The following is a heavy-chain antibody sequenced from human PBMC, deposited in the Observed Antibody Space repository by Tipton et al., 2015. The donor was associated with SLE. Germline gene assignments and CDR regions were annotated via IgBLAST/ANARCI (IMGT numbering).Heavy chain of an antibody. D-gene: IGHD6-13*01. J-gene: IGHJ4*02. V-gene: IGHV4-39*01. CDR2: IYYSGST. Sequence: TLSLTCTVSGGSISSSSYYWGWIRQPPGKGPEWIGSIYYSGSTYYTPSLKSRVSISVDTSKNQFSLRLNSGTAADTAVFYCARHGWQQLDRDGFDFWGQGTLVTVSS. CDR3: ARHGWQQLDRDGFDF. CDR1: GGSISSSSYY.